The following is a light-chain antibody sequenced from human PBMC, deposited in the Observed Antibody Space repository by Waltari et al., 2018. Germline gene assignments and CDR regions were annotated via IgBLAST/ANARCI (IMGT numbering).Light chain of an antibody. Sequence: EIVLTQSPATLSLSPRESAPLSCRASQSVGRSLAWYQQKPGQAPRLVLYAASNRATGIPDRFSGSNSGTDFSLTISSLEAEDFAVYYCQQRSIWPWTFGLGTKVEVK. CDR1: QSVGRS. J-gene: IGKJ1*01. CDR2: AAS. CDR3: QQRSIWPWT. V-gene: IGKV3-11*01.